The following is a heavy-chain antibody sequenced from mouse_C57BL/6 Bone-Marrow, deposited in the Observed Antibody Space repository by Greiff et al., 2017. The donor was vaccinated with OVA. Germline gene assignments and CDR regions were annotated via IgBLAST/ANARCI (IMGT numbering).Heavy chain of an antibody. V-gene: IGHV1-26*01. J-gene: IGHJ2*01. CDR1: GYTFTDYY. CDR2: INPNNGGT. D-gene: IGHD2-1*01. Sequence: EVQLQQSGPELVKPGASVKISCKASGYTFTDYYMNWVKQSHGKSLEWIGDINPNNGGTSYNQKFKGKATLTVDQSSSTAYMELRSLTSEDSAGYYCARDIDGNYNYFDYWGQGTTLTVSS. CDR3: ARDIDGNYNYFDY.